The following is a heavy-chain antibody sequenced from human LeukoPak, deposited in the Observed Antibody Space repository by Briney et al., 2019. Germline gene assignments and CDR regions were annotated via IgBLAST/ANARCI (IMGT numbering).Heavy chain of an antibody. V-gene: IGHV1-2*02. CDR3: ASGYSDYADYYNYYMDV. D-gene: IGHD4-11*01. CDR1: GYSFTGYY. Sequence: ASVKVSCKASGYSFTGYYMHWVRQAPGQGLEWMGWINPDSGGTNYAQKFQGRVTMTRDTSVTTAYMELSRLTSDDTAVYYCASGYSDYADYYNYYMDVWGKGTTVTVSS. CDR2: INPDSGGT. J-gene: IGHJ6*03.